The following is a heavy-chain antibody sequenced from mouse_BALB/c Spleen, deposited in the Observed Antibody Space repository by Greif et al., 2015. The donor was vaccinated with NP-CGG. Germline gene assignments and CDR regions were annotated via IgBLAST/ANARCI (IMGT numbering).Heavy chain of an antibody. Sequence: QVQLQQSGAELVKPGASVKLSCKASGYTFTSYYMYWVKQRPGQGLEWIGEINPSNGGTNFNEKFKSKATLTVDKSSSTAYMQLSSLTSEDSAVYYCTRWPTVVGDWYFDVWGAGTTVTVSS. CDR2: INPSNGGT. CDR1: GYTFTSYY. V-gene: IGHV1S81*02. CDR3: TRWPTVVGDWYFDV. D-gene: IGHD1-1*01. J-gene: IGHJ1*01.